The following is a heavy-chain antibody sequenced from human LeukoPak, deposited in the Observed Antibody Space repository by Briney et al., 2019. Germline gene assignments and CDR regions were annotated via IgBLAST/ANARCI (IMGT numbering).Heavy chain of an antibody. CDR3: ARGCSGGSCFGDFDY. CDR1: GFTLSSYE. V-gene: IGHV3-48*02. Sequence: GGSLRLSCAASGFTLSSYEMNWVRQAPGKGLEWVSYISSRSSTIYYADSVKGRFTISRDNAKNSLYLQMNSLRDEDTAVYYCARGCSGGSCFGDFDYWGQGTLGTVSS. CDR2: ISSRSSTI. J-gene: IGHJ4*02. D-gene: IGHD2-15*01.